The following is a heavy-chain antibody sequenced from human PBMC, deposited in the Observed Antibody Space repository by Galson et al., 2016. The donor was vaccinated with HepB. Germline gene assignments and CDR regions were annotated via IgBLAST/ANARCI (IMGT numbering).Heavy chain of an antibody. CDR2: IGPDGSDT. J-gene: IGHJ4*02. CDR3: VAYNWNYPDY. D-gene: IGHD1-7*01. CDR1: GFTLTAYY. V-gene: IGHV3-74*01. Sequence: SLRLSCAASGFTLTAYYMYWVRQTPGRGLVWVSRIGPDGSDTGHADSVKGRFTISRDNAQNTLYLQMNSLRAEDTALYYCVAYNWNYPDYWGQGTRVTVSS.